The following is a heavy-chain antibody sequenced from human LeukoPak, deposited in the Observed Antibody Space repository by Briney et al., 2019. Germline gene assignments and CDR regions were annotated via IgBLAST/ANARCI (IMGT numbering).Heavy chain of an antibody. V-gene: IGHV3-66*01. J-gene: IGHJ6*02. CDR1: GFTVSSNY. Sequence: GGSLRLSCAASGFTVSSNYMSWVRQAPGKGLEWVSVIYSGGSTYYADSVRGRFTISRDNSKNTLYLQMNSLRAEDTAVYYCMTVPDPDGMDVWGQGTTVTVSS. CDR3: MTVPDPDGMDV. D-gene: IGHD1-14*01. CDR2: IYSGGST.